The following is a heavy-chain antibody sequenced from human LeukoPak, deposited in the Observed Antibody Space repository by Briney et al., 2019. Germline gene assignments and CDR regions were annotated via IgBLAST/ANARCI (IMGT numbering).Heavy chain of an antibody. V-gene: IGHV1-18*01. CDR1: GYTFTSYG. CDR3: ARAGTTLLLDY. D-gene: IGHD4-11*01. J-gene: IGHJ4*02. CDR2: ISAPNGKT. Sequence: ASVKVSCKASGYTFTSYGIIWVRQAPGQGLQWMGWISAPNGKTNYAQNLQGRVTMTTDTSTNTVYLELRSLTSDDTAVYYCARAGTTLLLDYWGQGTLVTISS.